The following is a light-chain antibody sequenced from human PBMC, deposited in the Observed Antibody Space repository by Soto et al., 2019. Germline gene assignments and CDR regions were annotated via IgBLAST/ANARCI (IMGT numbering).Light chain of an antibody. Sequence: QSVLTQPASVSGSPGQSITISCTGTSSDVGNYNLVSWYQQYPGKAPKLMIYEVSNRPSGVSDRFSGSKSGNTASLTISGLQAEDEADYYCSSFRSGTTLFGTGTKLTVL. CDR2: EVS. CDR1: SSDVGNYNL. J-gene: IGLJ1*01. V-gene: IGLV2-14*02. CDR3: SSFRSGTTL.